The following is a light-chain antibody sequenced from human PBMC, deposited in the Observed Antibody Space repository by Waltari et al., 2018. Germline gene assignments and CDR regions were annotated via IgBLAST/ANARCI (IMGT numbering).Light chain of an antibody. J-gene: IGKJ2*01. Sequence: DIVMTQSPDSLAVSLGERATINCKSSQNVLYSSNNNNYLAWYQHKPGQPPKLLIYWASTLESGVPDRFSGSGSGTDFTLTISSLHAEDVAVYYCQQYYSLPYTFGQGTKLEIK. V-gene: IGKV4-1*01. CDR2: WAS. CDR3: QQYYSLPYT. CDR1: QNVLYSSNNNNY.